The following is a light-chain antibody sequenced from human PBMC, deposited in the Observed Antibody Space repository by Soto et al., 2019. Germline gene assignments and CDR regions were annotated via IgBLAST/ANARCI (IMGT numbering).Light chain of an antibody. CDR3: SSYSSTSTLYV. CDR1: SSDVRGYNY. J-gene: IGLJ1*01. V-gene: IGLV2-14*01. CDR2: EVS. Sequence: QSALTQPASVSGSPGQSITISCTGTSSDVRGYNYVSWYQHHPGKAPKLMIYEVSNRPSGVSNRFSGSKSGNTASLTISGLHAEDEADYHCSSYSSTSTLYVFGTGTQLTVL.